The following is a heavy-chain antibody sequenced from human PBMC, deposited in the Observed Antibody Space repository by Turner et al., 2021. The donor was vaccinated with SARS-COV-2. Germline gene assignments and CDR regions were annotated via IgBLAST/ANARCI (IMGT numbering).Heavy chain of an antibody. V-gene: IGHV1-18*01. CDR1: GYTFTNYG. J-gene: IGHJ3*02. D-gene: IGHD3-10*01. CDR2: ISTFNGNT. Sequence: QVQLVQSGAEVKKPGASMKVSCKASGYTFTNYGISWIRQAPGQGLEWMVWISTFNGNTDYAQKVQGRVTMTTDTSTSTAYMELRSLSSDDTALYYCARDNRGSDTYYKAFDMWGQGTMVTVSS. CDR3: ARDNRGSDTYYKAFDM.